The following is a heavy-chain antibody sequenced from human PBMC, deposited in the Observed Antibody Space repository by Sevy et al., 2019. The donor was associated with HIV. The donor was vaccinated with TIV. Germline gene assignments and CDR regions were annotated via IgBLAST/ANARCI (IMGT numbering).Heavy chain of an antibody. CDR1: GYTFTGYY. CDR3: ARDLSSIYCSSTSCYYNWFDP. J-gene: IGHJ5*02. V-gene: IGHV1-2*02. CDR2: INPNSGGT. Sequence: ASVKVSCKASGYTFTGYYMHWVRQAPGQGLEWMGWINPNSGGTNYAQKFQGRVTMTRDTSISTAYMELSRLGSDDTAVYYCARDLSSIYCSSTSCYYNWFDPWGQGTLVTVSS. D-gene: IGHD2-2*01.